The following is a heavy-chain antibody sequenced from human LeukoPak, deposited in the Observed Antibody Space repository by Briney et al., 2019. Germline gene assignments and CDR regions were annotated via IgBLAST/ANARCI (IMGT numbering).Heavy chain of an antibody. CDR3: ARRSGKDYYYGMDV. J-gene: IGHJ6*02. CDR2: TSGSGGST. Sequence: PGGSLRLSCVASGFTLNTNYMSWVRQAPGKGLEWVSGTSGSGGSTYYAGSVKGRFTISRDNSKNTLYLQMNSLRSEDTAVYYCARRSGKDYYYGMDVWGQGTTVTVSS. D-gene: IGHD3-10*01. V-gene: IGHV3-23*01. CDR1: GFTLNTNY.